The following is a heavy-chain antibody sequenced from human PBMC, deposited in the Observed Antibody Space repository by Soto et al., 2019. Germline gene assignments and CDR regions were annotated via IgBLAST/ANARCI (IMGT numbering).Heavy chain of an antibody. CDR3: ARAKGMQEKDYYYGLEI. J-gene: IGHJ6*02. Sequence: SSVKVSCKASGYSFTTHAMHWVRQAPGQSLEWMGWINGGTGQTKHSQRFQGRVNITRDTSASTAYMELSSLRSEDTAVYYCARAKGMQEKDYYYGLEIWGQGTTVTVSS. CDR1: GYSFTTHA. V-gene: IGHV1-3*01. CDR2: INGGTGQT.